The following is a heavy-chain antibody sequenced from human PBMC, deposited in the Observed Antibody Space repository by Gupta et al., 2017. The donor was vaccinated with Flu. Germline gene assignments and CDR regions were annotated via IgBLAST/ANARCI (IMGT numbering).Heavy chain of an antibody. V-gene: IGHV3-23*01. CDR3: AKPPSAGYSSSWYVRAYYYGMDV. CDR2: ISGSGGST. D-gene: IGHD6-13*01. J-gene: IGHJ6*02. Sequence: VSAISGSGGSTYYADSVKGRFTISRDNSKNTLYLQMNSLRAEDTAVYYCAKPPSAGYSSSWYVRAYYYGMDVWGQGTTVTVSS.